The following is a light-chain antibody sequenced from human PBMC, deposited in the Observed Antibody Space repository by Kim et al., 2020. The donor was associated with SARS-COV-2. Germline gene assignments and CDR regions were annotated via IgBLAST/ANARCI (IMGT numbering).Light chain of an antibody. CDR1: RGDVGGYDD. Sequence: QPSTNASTGTRGDVGGYDDISWYQQHPGKAPNLMIYDVSKRPSGVPDRFSGSKSGNAASLTISGLQAEDEADYYCCSYAGSYTWVFGGGTQLTVL. CDR2: DVS. CDR3: CSYAGSYTWV. V-gene: IGLV2-11*03. J-gene: IGLJ3*02.